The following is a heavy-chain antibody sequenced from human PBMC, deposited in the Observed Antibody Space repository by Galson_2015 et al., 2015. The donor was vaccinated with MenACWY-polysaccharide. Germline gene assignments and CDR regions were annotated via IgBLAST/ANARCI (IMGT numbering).Heavy chain of an antibody. D-gene: IGHD5-18*01. J-gene: IGHJ3*02. CDR1: GYTFTSYD. V-gene: IGHV1-8*01. CDR2: MNPNSGNT. CDR3: ARGYSYVSAFDI. Sequence: VSCKASGYTFTSYDINWVRQATGQGLEWMGWMNPNSGNTGYAQKFQGRVTMTRNTSISTAYMELSSPRSEDTAVYYCARGYSYVSAFDIWGQGTMVTVSS.